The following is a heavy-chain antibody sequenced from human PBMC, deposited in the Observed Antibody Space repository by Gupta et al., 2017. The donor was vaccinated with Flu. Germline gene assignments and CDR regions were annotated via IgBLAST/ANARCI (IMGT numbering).Heavy chain of an antibody. CDR1: GGSFSGYY. CDR3: ARGRIGIVEVPAQLNYFDY. Sequence: QVQLQQWGAGLLKPSETLSLTCAVYGGSFSGYYWSWIRQPPGKGLEWIGEINHSGSTNYNPSLKSRVTISVDTSKNQFSLKLSSVTAADTAVYYCARGRIGIVEVPAQLNYFDYWGQGTLVTVSS. D-gene: IGHD2-2*01. J-gene: IGHJ4*02. V-gene: IGHV4-34*01. CDR2: INHSGST.